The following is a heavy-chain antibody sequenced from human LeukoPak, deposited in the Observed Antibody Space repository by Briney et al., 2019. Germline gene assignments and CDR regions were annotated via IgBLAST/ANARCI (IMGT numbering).Heavy chain of an antibody. J-gene: IGHJ4*02. Sequence: PGRSLRLSCAASGFTFSNYGMNWVRQAPGKGLEWVANIKQDGSEKYYVDSVKGRFTISRDNAKKSLYLQMNSLRAEDTAVYYCARETEMANLDYWGQGTLVTVSS. CDR1: GFTFSNYG. CDR3: ARETEMANLDY. V-gene: IGHV3-7*04. D-gene: IGHD5-24*01. CDR2: IKQDGSEK.